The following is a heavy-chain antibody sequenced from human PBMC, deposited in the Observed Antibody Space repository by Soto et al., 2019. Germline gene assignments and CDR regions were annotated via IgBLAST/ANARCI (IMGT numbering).Heavy chain of an antibody. V-gene: IGHV4-31*03. J-gene: IGHJ4*02. CDR1: GVSISSGGYY. CDR2: IYYSGST. Sequence: QVQLQESGPGLVKPSQTLSLTCTVSGVSISSGGYYWSWIRQHPGKGLEGIGYIYYSGSTYYNPSLTSRVTISVDTSKNQFSLKLSSVTAADTAVYYCARVTAKGPSMDFDYWGQGTLVTVSS. CDR3: ARVTAKGPSMDFDY. D-gene: IGHD6-25*01.